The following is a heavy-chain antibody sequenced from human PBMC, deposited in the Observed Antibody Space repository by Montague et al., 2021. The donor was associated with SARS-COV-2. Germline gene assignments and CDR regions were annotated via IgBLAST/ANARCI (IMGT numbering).Heavy chain of an antibody. J-gene: IGHJ5*02. V-gene: IGHV4-34*01. CDR3: ARSGYGSSWYGFRGWFDP. D-gene: IGHD6-13*01. Sequence: SETLSLTCAVYGGSFSGYYCSWICLPPGKGLEWIGEINHSGSTNYNPSLKSRVTISVDTSKNQFSLKLSPVTAADTAVYYCARSGYGSSWYGFRGWFDPWGQGTLVTVSS. CDR1: GGSFSGYY. CDR2: INHSGST.